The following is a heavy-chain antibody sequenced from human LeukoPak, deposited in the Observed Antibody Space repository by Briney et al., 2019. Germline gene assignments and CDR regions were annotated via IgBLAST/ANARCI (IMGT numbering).Heavy chain of an antibody. V-gene: IGHV4-31*03. Sequence: PSQTLSLTCTVSGGSISSGGYYWSWIRQHPGKGLEWIGYIYYSGSTYYNPSLKSRVTISVDSSKNQYSLKLSSVTAADTAVYYCARSNGYCSSTSCYPPPDYWGQGTLVTVSS. CDR3: ARSNGYCSSTSCYPPPDY. CDR2: IYYSGST. J-gene: IGHJ4*02. D-gene: IGHD2-2*03. CDR1: GGSISSGGYY.